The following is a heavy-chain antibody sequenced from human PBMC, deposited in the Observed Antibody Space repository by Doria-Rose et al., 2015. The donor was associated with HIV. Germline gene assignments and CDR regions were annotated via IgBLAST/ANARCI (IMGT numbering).Heavy chain of an antibody. CDR2: IFSDDER. CDR3: ARIKSSRWYHKYYFDF. CDR1: GVSLSSPGMG. D-gene: IGHD6-13*01. Sequence: QITLKVSGPVLVKPTETLTLTCTVSGVSLSSPGMGVSWIRQPPGKALERLANIFSDDERSYKTSLKSRLTISRGTSKSQVVLTMTDMDPVDTATYYCARIKSSRWYHKYYFDFWGQGTLVIVSA. V-gene: IGHV2-26*01. J-gene: IGHJ4*02.